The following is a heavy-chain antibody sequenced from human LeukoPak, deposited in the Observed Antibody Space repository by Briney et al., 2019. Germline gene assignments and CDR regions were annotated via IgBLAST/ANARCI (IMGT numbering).Heavy chain of an antibody. D-gene: IGHD4-17*01. CDR3: AKDLPDYGDYIEGY. V-gene: IGHV3-23*01. CDR1: GFTFRSFA. J-gene: IGHJ4*02. CDR2: ISGGGGTT. Sequence: GGSLRLSCAASGFTFRSFAMSWVRQAPGKGLEWVSTISGGGGTTSYADSVKGRFTFSRDNSKNTVFLQMNSLRVEDTAVYYCAKDLPDYGDYIEGYWGQGTLVTVSS.